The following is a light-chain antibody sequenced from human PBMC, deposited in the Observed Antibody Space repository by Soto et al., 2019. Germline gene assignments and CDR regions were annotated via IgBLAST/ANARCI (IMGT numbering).Light chain of an antibody. V-gene: IGKV3-20*01. CDR2: DAS. J-gene: IGKJ1*01. CDR1: QSVSSY. CDR3: QQYGSSGT. Sequence: EIVLTQSPGTLSLSPGERATLSCRASQSVSSYLAWYQQKPGQAPRLLIFDASNRATGTPARFSGSGSGTDLILTISRLEPEDFALYYCQQYGSSGTFGQGTKVDIK.